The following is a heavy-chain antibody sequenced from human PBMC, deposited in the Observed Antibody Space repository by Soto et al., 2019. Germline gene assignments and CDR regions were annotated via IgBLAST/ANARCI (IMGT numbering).Heavy chain of an antibody. CDR2: IYHSGST. CDR3: ARGLSDYDFWSGLSYYGMDV. J-gene: IGHJ6*02. V-gene: IGHV4-30-2*01. CDR1: GGSISSGGYS. D-gene: IGHD3-3*01. Sequence: SETLSLTCAVSGGSISSGGYSWSWIRQPPGKGLEWIGYIYHSGSTYYNPSLKSRVTISVDRSKNQFSLKLSSVTAADTAVYYCARGLSDYDFWSGLSYYGMDVWGQGTTVTVSS.